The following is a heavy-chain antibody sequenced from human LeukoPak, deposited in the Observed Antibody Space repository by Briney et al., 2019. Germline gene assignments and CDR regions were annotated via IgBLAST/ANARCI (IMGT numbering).Heavy chain of an antibody. CDR3: ARLVGEYWYFDL. V-gene: IGHV4-39*01. J-gene: IGHJ2*01. CDR1: GDSISSSNYY. CDR2: IYYSGDT. D-gene: IGHD6-6*01. Sequence: PSETLSLTCTVSGDSISSSNYYWVWIRQPPGEGLEWIGTIYYSGDTYYNPSLKSRVTISVDTSKKQFSLKLTSVTAADTAVYYCARLVGEYWYFDLWGRGTLVTVSS.